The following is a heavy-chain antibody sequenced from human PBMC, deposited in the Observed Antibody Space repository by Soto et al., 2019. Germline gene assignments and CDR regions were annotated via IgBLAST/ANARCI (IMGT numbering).Heavy chain of an antibody. Sequence: EVQLLESGGGLVQPGGSLRLSCAASGFTFSSYAMSWVRQAPGKGLEWVSAISGSGGSTYYADSVKGRFTISRDNSKNTLYLQMNSLRAEDTALYYCARALCGGTSCHGGNFDYWGQGTLVTVSS. CDR3: ARALCGGTSCHGGNFDY. D-gene: IGHD2-2*01. J-gene: IGHJ4*02. V-gene: IGHV3-23*01. CDR1: GFTFSSYA. CDR2: ISGSGGST.